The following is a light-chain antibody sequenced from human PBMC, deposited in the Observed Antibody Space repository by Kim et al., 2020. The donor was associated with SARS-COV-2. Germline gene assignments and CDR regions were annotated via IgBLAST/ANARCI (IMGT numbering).Light chain of an antibody. CDR3: QTRGTTVV. CDR1: SGHITYA. J-gene: IGLJ2*01. V-gene: IGLV4-69*01. CDR2: VNSDGSH. Sequence: GASVKLPCTLSSGHITYAIAWHQQQPEKGPRYLMKVNSDGSHNKGDGIPDRFSGSSSGADRYLTISSLQSEDEADYYCQTRGTTVVFGGGTQLTVL.